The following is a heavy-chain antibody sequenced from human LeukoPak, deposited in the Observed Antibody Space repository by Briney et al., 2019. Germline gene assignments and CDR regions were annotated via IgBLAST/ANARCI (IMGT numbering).Heavy chain of an antibody. CDR1: GGSISSSSYY. CDR3: ARRSRMIAARRLDY. CDR2: INHSGST. Sequence: PSETLSLTCTVSGGSISSSSYYWSWIRQPPGKGLEWIGEINHSGSTNYNPSLKSRVTISVDTSKNQFSLKLSSVTAADTAVYYCARRSRMIAARRLDYWGQGTLVTVSS. V-gene: IGHV4-39*07. D-gene: IGHD6-6*01. J-gene: IGHJ4*02.